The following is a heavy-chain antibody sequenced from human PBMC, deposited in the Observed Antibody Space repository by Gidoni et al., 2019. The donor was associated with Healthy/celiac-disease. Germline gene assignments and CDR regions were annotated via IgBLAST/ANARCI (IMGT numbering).Heavy chain of an antibody. J-gene: IGHJ4*02. CDR1: GGSISSSSYY. Sequence: QLPLQESGPGLVKPSETLSLTCTVPGGSISSSSYYWGWTRQPPGKGLEWIGSIYYSGSTYYNPSLKSRVTISVDTSKNQFSLKLSSVTAADTAVYYCARHGELYSSSWLSFDYWGQGTLVTVSS. CDR2: IYYSGST. V-gene: IGHV4-39*01. D-gene: IGHD6-13*01. CDR3: ARHGELYSSSWLSFDY.